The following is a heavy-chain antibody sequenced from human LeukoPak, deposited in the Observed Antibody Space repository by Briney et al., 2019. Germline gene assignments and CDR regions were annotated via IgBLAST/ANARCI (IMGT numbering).Heavy chain of an antibody. J-gene: IGHJ5*02. V-gene: IGHV4-38-2*02. Sequence: PSETLSLTCTVSGYSISSGYYWGWIRQPPEKGLEWIGSIYHSGSTYYNPSLKSRVTISVDTSKNQFSLKLSSVTAADTAVYYCARGEGAAAGNNWFDPWGQGTLVTVSS. CDR2: IYHSGST. D-gene: IGHD6-13*01. CDR3: ARGEGAAAGNNWFDP. CDR1: GYSISSGYY.